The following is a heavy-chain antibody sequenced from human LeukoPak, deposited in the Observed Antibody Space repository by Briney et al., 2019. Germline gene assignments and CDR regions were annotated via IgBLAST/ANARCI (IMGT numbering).Heavy chain of an antibody. V-gene: IGHV4-31*03. J-gene: IGHJ4*02. Sequence: SETLSLTCTVSGGSISSGGYYWSWIRQHPGKGLEWIGYIYYSGSTYYNPSLKSRVTISVDTSKNQFSLKLSSVTAADTAVYYCARLEDSYGGNSEGSDDYWGQGTLVTVSS. CDR3: ARLEDSYGGNSEGSDDY. CDR2: IYYSGST. D-gene: IGHD4-23*01. CDR1: GGSISSGGYY.